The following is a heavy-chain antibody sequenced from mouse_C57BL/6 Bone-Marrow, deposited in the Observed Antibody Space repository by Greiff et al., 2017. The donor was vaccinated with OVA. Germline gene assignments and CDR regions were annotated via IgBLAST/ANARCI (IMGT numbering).Heavy chain of an antibody. CDR2: INPNNGGT. CDR3: ARLRRAMDY. CDR1: GYTFTDYN. Sequence: EVQLQQSGPELVKPGASVKMSCKASGYTFTDYNMHWVKQSHGKSLEWIGYINPNNGGTSYNQKFKGKATLTVNKSSSPAYMELRILTSEDSAVFYGARLRRAMDYWGQGTSVTVSS. V-gene: IGHV1-22*01. D-gene: IGHD2-12*01. J-gene: IGHJ4*01.